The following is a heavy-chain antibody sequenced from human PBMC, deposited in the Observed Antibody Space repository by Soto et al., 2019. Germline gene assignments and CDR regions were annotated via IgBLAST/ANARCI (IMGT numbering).Heavy chain of an antibody. CDR3: AREIEPDSGYYYYGMDV. V-gene: IGHV4-61*01. Sequence: QVQLQESGPGLVKPSETLSLTCTVSGGSVSSGSYYWSWIRQPPGKGLEWIGYIYYSGSTNYNPSLKSRVSRSVDTSKNQFALKLSSVTAADTAVYYCAREIEPDSGYYYYGMDVWGQGATVTVSS. J-gene: IGHJ6*02. D-gene: IGHD3-10*01. CDR2: IYYSGST. CDR1: GGSVSSGSYY.